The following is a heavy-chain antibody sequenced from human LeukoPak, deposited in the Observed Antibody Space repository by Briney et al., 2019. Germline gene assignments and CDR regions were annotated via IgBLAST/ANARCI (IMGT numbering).Heavy chain of an antibody. V-gene: IGHV3-21*01. CDR1: GFTFSSYS. J-gene: IGHJ4*02. CDR2: ISSSSSYI. Sequence: GSLTLSCAASGFTFSSYSMNWVRQAPGKGLEWVSSISSSSSYIYHADSVKGRFTISRDNAKNSLYLQMNSLRAEDTAVYYCARGPPGDYWGQGTLVTVSS. CDR3: ARGPPGDY.